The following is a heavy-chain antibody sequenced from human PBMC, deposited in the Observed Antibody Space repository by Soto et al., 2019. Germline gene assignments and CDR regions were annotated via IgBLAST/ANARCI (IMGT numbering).Heavy chain of an antibody. Sequence: PSETLSLTCTVSGGSVSSGSYYWSWIRQPPGKGLEWIGYIYYSGSTNYNPSLKSRVTISVDTSKNQFSLKLSSVTAADTAVYYCARDNWNWGQGTLVTVS. CDR3: ARDNWN. D-gene: IGHD1-20*01. CDR2: IYYSGST. CDR1: GGSVSSGSYY. V-gene: IGHV4-61*01. J-gene: IGHJ4*02.